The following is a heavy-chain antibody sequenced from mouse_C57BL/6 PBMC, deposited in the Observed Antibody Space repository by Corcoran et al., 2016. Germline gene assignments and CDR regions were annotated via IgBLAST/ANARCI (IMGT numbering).Heavy chain of an antibody. CDR1: GYAFSSYW. Sequence: QVQLQQSGAELVKPGASVKISCKASGYAFSSYWMNWVKQRPGKGLEWIGQIYPGDGDTNYNGKFKGKATLTADKSSSTAYMQLSSLTSEDSAVYFCARGDGSSYGWDFDVWGTGTTVTVSS. J-gene: IGHJ1*03. V-gene: IGHV1-80*01. CDR3: ARGDGSSYGWDFDV. CDR2: IYPGDGDT. D-gene: IGHD1-1*01.